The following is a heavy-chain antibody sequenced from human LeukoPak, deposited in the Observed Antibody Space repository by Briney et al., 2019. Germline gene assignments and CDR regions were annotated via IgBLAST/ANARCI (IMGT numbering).Heavy chain of an antibody. CDR2: ITGSGVTT. V-gene: IGHV3-23*01. Sequence: GGSLRLSCAASGFTVSTNYMNWVRQAPGKGLEWVSTITGSGVTTYYADFVKGRFSISRDISENTVYLHMNSLRAEDTAVYYCAKDEDNSGYYLRYFDYWGQGTLVTVST. D-gene: IGHD3-22*01. CDR3: AKDEDNSGYYLRYFDY. CDR1: GFTVSTNY. J-gene: IGHJ4*02.